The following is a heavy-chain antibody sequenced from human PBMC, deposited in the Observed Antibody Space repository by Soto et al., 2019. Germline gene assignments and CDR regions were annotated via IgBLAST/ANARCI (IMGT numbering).Heavy chain of an antibody. CDR2: IWYDGSNK. CDR3: ARQDTAMNYGMDV. CDR1: GFTFSSYG. D-gene: IGHD5-18*01. Sequence: GGSLRLSCAASGFTFSSYGMHWVRQAPGKGLGWVAVIWYDGSNKYYADSVKGRFTISRDNSKNTLYLQMNSLRADDTAVYYCARQDTAMNYGMDVWGQGTTVTVSS. J-gene: IGHJ6*02. V-gene: IGHV3-33*01.